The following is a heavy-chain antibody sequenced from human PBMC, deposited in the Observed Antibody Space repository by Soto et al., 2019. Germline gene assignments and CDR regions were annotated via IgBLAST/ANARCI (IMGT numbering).Heavy chain of an antibody. CDR2: ISSSGSTI. Sequence: GGSLRLSCAASGFTFSSYEMNWVRQAPGKGLEWVSYISSSGSTIYYADSLKGRFTISRDNAKNSLYLQMNSLRAEDTAVYYCAPLLGSYEDYWGQGTLVTVSS. J-gene: IGHJ4*02. D-gene: IGHD5-12*01. CDR1: GFTFSSYE. CDR3: APLLGSYEDY. V-gene: IGHV3-48*03.